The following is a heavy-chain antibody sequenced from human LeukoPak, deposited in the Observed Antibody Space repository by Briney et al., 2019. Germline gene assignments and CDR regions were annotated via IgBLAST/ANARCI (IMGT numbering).Heavy chain of an antibody. J-gene: IGHJ4*02. CDR1: GGIFSSYA. CDR2: IVPILGIA. V-gene: IGHV1-69*04. Sequence: SVKVSCKASGGIFSSYAISWVRQAPGPALEWMGRIVPILGIASYAQKFQGRVTITADKSTSTAYMDLSSLRSEDTAVYYCARDLPPYYFDYWGQGTLVTVSS. CDR3: ARDLPPYYFDY.